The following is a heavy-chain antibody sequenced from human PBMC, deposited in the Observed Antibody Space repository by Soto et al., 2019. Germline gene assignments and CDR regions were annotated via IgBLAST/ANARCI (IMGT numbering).Heavy chain of an antibody. CDR1: GYTFTSYG. D-gene: IGHD3-22*01. Sequence: ASVKVSCKASGYTFTSYGISWVRQAPGQGLEWMGWISAYNGNTNYAQKLQGRVTMTTDTSTSTAYMELRSLRSDDTAVYYCARELTNDSSGYYYGLYFDYWGQGTLVTVSS. V-gene: IGHV1-18*01. CDR3: ARELTNDSSGYYYGLYFDY. J-gene: IGHJ4*02. CDR2: ISAYNGNT.